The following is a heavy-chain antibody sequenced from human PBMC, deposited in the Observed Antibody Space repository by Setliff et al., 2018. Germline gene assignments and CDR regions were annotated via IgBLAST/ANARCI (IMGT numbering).Heavy chain of an antibody. CDR2: IWYDGSNK. V-gene: IGHV3-33*06. J-gene: IGHJ4*02. D-gene: IGHD3-22*01. CDR1: GFTFSSYG. Sequence: TGGSLRLSCAASGFTFSSYGMHWVRQAPGKGLEWVAVIWYDGSNKYYADSVKGRFTISRDNSKNTLYLQMNSLRAEDTAVYYCAKDGNYYDSSGYPTGFDYWGQGTLVTVSS. CDR3: AKDGNYYDSSGYPTGFDY.